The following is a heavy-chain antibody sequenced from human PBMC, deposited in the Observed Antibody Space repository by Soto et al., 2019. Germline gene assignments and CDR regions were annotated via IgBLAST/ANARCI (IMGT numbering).Heavy chain of an antibody. V-gene: IGHV1-69*06. Sequence: QVQLVQSGAEVKKPGSSVKVSCKASGGTFSSYAISWVRQAPGQGLEWMGGIIPIFGTANYAQKFQGRVTITAYKSTSTAYMELSSLRSEDTAVYYCARDSSPMGHYYDSSGYSDWGQGTLVTVCS. D-gene: IGHD3-22*01. CDR3: ARDSSPMGHYYDSSGYSD. CDR2: IIPIFGTA. J-gene: IGHJ4*02. CDR1: GGTFSSYA.